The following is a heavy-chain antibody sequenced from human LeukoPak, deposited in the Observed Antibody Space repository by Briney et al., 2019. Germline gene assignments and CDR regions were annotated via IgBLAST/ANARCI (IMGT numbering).Heavy chain of an antibody. CDR1: GDSISSGDYY. CDR3: AGGPYSYDSSGAFDI. Sequence: PSQTLSLTCTVSGDSISSGDYYWSWIRQPAGKGLEWIGRISSSGSTNYNPSLKSRVTISVDTSKNQFSLKLSSVTAADTAVYFCAGGPYSYDSSGAFDIWGQETMLTVSS. V-gene: IGHV4-61*02. CDR2: ISSSGST. D-gene: IGHD3-22*01. J-gene: IGHJ3*02.